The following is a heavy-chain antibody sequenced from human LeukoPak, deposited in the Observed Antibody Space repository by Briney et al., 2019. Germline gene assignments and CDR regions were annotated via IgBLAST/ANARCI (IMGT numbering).Heavy chain of an antibody. J-gene: IGHJ4*02. D-gene: IGHD6-13*01. CDR2: ISSSGSTI. Sequence: GGSLRLSCAASGFTFSSYGMHWVRQAPGKGLECVSYISSSGSTIYYADSVKGRFTISRDNAKNSLYLQMNSLRAEDTAVYYCARRSDPADPLDYWGQGTLVTVSS. CDR1: GFTFSSYG. V-gene: IGHV3-48*04. CDR3: ARRSDPADPLDY.